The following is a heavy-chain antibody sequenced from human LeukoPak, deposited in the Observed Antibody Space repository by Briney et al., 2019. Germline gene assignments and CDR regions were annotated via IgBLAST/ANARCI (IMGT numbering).Heavy chain of an antibody. D-gene: IGHD3-10*01. V-gene: IGHV4-61*02. CDR1: GGSISSGSYY. CDR3: ARNTMVRGVIPFDY. CDR2: IYTSGST. J-gene: IGHJ4*02. Sequence: SETLSLTCTVSGGSISSGSYYWSWIRQPAGKGLEWIGRIYTSGSTNYNPSLKSRVTISVDTSKNQFSLKLSSVAAADTAVYYCARNTMVRGVIPFDYWGQGTLVTVSS.